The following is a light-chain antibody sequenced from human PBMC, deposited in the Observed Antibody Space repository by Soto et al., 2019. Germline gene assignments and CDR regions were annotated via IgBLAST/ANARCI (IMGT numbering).Light chain of an antibody. V-gene: IGKV3D-15*01. CDR1: QSVGNN. J-gene: IGKJ5*01. CDR2: GAS. Sequence: EIVMTQSPATLSVSPGERATLSCRASQSVGNNLAWYRQKSGQAPRLLIYGASIRATDIPGRFGGHGSGTDFILSINRLEPEDFAVYYCQQRSNWPPITFGQGTRLEI. CDR3: QQRSNWPPIT.